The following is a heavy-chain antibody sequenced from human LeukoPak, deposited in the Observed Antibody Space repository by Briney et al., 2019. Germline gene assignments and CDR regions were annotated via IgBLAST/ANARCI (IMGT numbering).Heavy chain of an antibody. D-gene: IGHD2-21*02. CDR1: GFTFSSYS. CDR2: IDSRSSSM. CDR3: ATGAVTAWGMFDY. Sequence: PGGSLRLSCAASGFTFSSYSMNWVRQAPGKGLEWVSNIDSRSSSMYYADSVKGRFTISRDNAKNSLYLQMNSLRAEDTAVYYCATGAVTAWGMFDYWGQGNLVTVSS. J-gene: IGHJ4*01. V-gene: IGHV3-48*01.